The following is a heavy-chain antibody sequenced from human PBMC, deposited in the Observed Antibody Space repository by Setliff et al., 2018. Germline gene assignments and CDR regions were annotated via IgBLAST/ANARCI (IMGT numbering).Heavy chain of an antibody. D-gene: IGHD4-17*01. CDR2: IYDSGTT. CDR1: GDSISSGSHY. CDR3: ARGRLLYVGDSHYFDI. Sequence: ETLSLTCTVSGDSISSGSHYWGWIRQPPGKGLEWIGTIYDSGTTYYNPSLRSRVTISVDTSKNQFSLRLSSVTAADTAVYYCARGRLLYVGDSHYFDIWGQGTLVTVSS. V-gene: IGHV4-39*01. J-gene: IGHJ4*02.